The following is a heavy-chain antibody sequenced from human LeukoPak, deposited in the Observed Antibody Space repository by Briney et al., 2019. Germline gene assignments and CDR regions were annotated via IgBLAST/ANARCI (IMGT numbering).Heavy chain of an antibody. CDR3: ARDLNARKDGLHFGADC. V-gene: IGHV3-33*01. D-gene: IGHD3-10*01. Sequence: GGSLRLSCAASGFTFSSYGMHWVRQAPGKGLEWVSIISFDGSNTYYGDSVRGRFTISRDNSKNTVDLQMDSLRVEDTAVYYCARDLNARKDGLHFGADCWGQGSLVTVSS. CDR1: GFTFSSYG. J-gene: IGHJ4*02. CDR2: ISFDGSNT.